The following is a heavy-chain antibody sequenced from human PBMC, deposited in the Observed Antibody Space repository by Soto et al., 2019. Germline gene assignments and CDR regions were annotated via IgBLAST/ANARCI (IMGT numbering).Heavy chain of an antibody. J-gene: IGHJ5*02. CDR3: ARPYRDMANWFDP. CDR1: GGSISSGGYY. Sequence: SETLSLTCTVSGGSISSGGYYWSWIRQHPGKGLEWIGYIYYSGSTYYNPSLKSRVTISVDTSKNQFSLKLSSVTAADTAVYYCARPYRDMANWFDPWGQGTQVTVSS. V-gene: IGHV4-31*03. CDR2: IYYSGST. D-gene: IGHD1-26*01.